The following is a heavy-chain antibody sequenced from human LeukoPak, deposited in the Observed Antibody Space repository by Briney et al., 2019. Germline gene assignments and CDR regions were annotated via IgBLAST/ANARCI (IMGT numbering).Heavy chain of an antibody. CDR1: GFTFSSYE. CDR3: ARDQPYYYNSSVYP. J-gene: IGHJ5*02. D-gene: IGHD3-22*01. V-gene: IGHV3-48*03. CDR2: ISSSGSTI. Sequence: PGGSLRLSCAASGFTFSSYEMNWVRQAPGKGLEWVSYISSSGSTIYYADSVKGRFTISRDNAKNSLYLQMNSLRAEETAVYYWARDQPYYYNSSVYPGGKGTLVTVSS.